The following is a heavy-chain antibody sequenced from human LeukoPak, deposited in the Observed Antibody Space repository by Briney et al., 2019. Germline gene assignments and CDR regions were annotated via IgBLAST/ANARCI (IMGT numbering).Heavy chain of an antibody. V-gene: IGHV4-34*01. Sequence: SETLSLTCAVYGGSFSGYYWSWIRQPLGKGLEWIGRVSHTGSTDYNPSLRSRVIVSVDTSKDQFSLKLSSVTAADTAVYYCARVDGWAYSGYDAFAFLRAPWGQGTLVTVSS. D-gene: IGHD5-12*01. CDR3: ARVDGWAYSGYDAFAFLRAP. CDR2: VSHTGST. CDR1: GGSFSGYY. J-gene: IGHJ5*02.